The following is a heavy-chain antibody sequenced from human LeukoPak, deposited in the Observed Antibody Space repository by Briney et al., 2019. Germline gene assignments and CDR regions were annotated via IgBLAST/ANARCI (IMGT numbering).Heavy chain of an antibody. CDR3: AKRQQLRYYGMDV. CDR2: ISGSGGST. D-gene: IGHD6-13*01. V-gene: IGHV3-23*01. Sequence: PGGSLRLSCAASGFTFSSYAMSWVRQAPGKGLEWVSAISGSGGSTYYADSVKGRFTISRDNSKNTLYLQMNSLRAEDTGVYYCAKRQQLRYYGMDVWGQGTTVTVSS. J-gene: IGHJ6*02. CDR1: GFTFSSYA.